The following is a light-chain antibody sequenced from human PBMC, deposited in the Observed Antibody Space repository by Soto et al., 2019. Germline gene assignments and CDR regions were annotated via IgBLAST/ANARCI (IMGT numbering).Light chain of an antibody. V-gene: IGKV1-39*01. CDR1: QSITTF. Sequence: DIQVTQSPSSLSASVGDRVTITCRASQSITTFLNWYQQKPGNAPKLLIYAASSLQTGVPSRFSGSGSGTDFTLIISSLQREDFATYYCQQAYGAPPTFGQGTKVEIK. CDR3: QQAYGAPPT. J-gene: IGKJ1*01. CDR2: AAS.